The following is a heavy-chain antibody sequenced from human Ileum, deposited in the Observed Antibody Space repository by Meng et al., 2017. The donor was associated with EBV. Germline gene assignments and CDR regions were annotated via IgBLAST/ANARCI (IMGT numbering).Heavy chain of an antibody. Sequence: VPHVEAVPSPGEVSESPCFSLIISGGSVCSATYYWIRILQPPGKRLELIGDIFYNGNADYNPSLESRVTRSLDMSKNQFSLNLSSVTPAHTAKYYCASASTITRRHWFDPWGQGTLVTVSS. CDR3: ASASTITRRHWFDP. CDR1: GGSVCSATYY. CDR2: IFYNGNA. J-gene: IGHJ5*02. D-gene: IGHD1-20*01. V-gene: IGHV4-61*01.